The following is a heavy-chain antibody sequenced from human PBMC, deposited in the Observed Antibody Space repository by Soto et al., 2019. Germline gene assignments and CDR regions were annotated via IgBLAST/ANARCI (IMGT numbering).Heavy chain of an antibody. CDR2: IYSGGST. J-gene: IGHJ4*02. Sequence: GGSLRLSCAASGFTVSSNYMRWVRQAPGKGLEWVSVIYSGGSTYYEDSVKGRFTISRDNSKNTLYLQMNSLRAEDTAVYYCASXGRHYYDSSGYYFPFDNWGQGTLVTVSS. V-gene: IGHV3-53*01. CDR1: GFTVSSNY. D-gene: IGHD3-22*01. CDR3: ASXGRHYYDSSGYYFPFDN.